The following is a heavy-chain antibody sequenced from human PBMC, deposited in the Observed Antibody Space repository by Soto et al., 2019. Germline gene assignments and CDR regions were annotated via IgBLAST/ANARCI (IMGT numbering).Heavy chain of an antibody. D-gene: IGHD4-4*01. V-gene: IGHV3-33*01. CDR1: GFTFSSYG. CDR3: ARDRVEYSYYYYGMDV. J-gene: IGHJ6*02. Sequence: QVQLVESGGGVVQPGRSLRLSCAASGFTFSSYGMHWVRQAPGKGLEWVAVIWYDGSNKYYADSVKGRFTISRDNSENTLYLQMNSLRAEDTAVYYCARDRVEYSYYYYGMDVWGQGTTVTVSS. CDR2: IWYDGSNK.